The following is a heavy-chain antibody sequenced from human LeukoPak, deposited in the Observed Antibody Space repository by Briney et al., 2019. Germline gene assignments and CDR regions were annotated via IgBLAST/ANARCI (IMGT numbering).Heavy chain of an antibody. V-gene: IGHV3-30*02. Sequence: GGSLRLSCAASGFTFSSYGVHWVRQAPGKGLEWVAFIRSDGSSKHYADSVKGRFTISRDNSYSTLYVQMNSLRAEDTAVYYCAKGLNGYLDYWGQGTLVTVSS. CDR3: AKGLNGYLDY. D-gene: IGHD2-8*01. J-gene: IGHJ4*02. CDR1: GFTFSSYG. CDR2: IRSDGSSK.